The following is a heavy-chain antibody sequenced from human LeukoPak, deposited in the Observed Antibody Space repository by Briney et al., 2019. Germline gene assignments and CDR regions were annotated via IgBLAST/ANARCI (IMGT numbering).Heavy chain of an antibody. Sequence: ASVKVSCKASGYTFTGYYMHRVRQAPGQGLEWMGRINPNSGGTNYAQKFQGRVTMTRDTSISTAYMELSRLRSDDTAVYYCARDYDGELSFDYWGQGTLVTVSS. J-gene: IGHJ4*02. CDR1: GYTFTGYY. D-gene: IGHD1-26*01. V-gene: IGHV1-2*06. CDR2: INPNSGGT. CDR3: ARDYDGELSFDY.